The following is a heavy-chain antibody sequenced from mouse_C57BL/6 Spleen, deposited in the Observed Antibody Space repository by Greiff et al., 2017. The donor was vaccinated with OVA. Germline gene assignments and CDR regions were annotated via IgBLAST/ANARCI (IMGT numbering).Heavy chain of an antibody. Sequence: QVQLQQSGAELVRPGASVTLSCKASGYTFTDYEMHWVKQTPVHGLEWIGAIDPETGGTAYNQKFKGKAILTADKSSSTAYMELRSLTSEDSAVYYCTRGGGSYYFDDWGQGTTLTVSS. CDR2: IDPETGGT. D-gene: IGHD1-1*02. V-gene: IGHV1-15*01. CDR3: TRGGGSYYFDD. CDR1: GYTFTDYE. J-gene: IGHJ2*01.